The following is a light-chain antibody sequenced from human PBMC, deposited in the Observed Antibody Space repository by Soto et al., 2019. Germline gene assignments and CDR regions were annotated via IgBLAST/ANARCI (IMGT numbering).Light chain of an antibody. CDR3: CSYRQDSSPGYV. J-gene: IGLJ1*01. CDR2: EVT. V-gene: IGLV2-23*02. CDR1: SSDVGSYNL. Sequence: QSALTQPASVSGSPGQSITISCTGTSSDVGSYNLVSWYQHLPGKAPKLMIYEVTNRPSGISNRFSGSKSGNTASLTISGLQAEDEADYYCCSYRQDSSPGYVFGTGTKLTVL.